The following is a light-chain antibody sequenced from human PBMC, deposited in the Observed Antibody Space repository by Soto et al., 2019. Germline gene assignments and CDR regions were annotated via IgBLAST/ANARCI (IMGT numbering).Light chain of an antibody. CDR1: SRDVGNYNY. J-gene: IGLJ1*01. Sequence: QSVLTQPASVSGSPGQSITISCTGTSRDVGNYNYVSWYQQDAGKAPKLIIYEVSNRPSGVSIRFSGSKSDNTASLTISGLQAEDEADYYCSSYTSTSTLYVFGTGTKVTVL. CDR3: SSYTSTSTLYV. CDR2: EVS. V-gene: IGLV2-14*01.